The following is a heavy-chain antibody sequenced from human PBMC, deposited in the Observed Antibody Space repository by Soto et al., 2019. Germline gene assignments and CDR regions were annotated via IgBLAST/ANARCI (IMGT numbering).Heavy chain of an antibody. J-gene: IGHJ6*02. Sequence: SETLSLTCTVSDGSIISGGYCCSLIHQHPGKGLEWIGYIYYSGSTYYNPSLKSRVTISVDTYKNQFSLKLSSVTAADTAVYYCARNHHVLRFLEWLPMDVWGQGTTVTVSS. CDR3: ARNHHVLRFLEWLPMDV. CDR2: IYYSGST. V-gene: IGHV4-31*03. CDR1: DGSIISGGYC. D-gene: IGHD3-3*01.